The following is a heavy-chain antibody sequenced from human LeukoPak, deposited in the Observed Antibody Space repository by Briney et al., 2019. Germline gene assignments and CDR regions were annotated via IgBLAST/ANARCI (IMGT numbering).Heavy chain of an antibody. Sequence: GGSLRLSCAASGFTFSSYAMGWVRQAPGKGLEWVSGISGSGGSTYYADSVKGRFTISRDNARNSLYLQMNSLRAEDTAVYYCARGSQRVASQDDWFDPWGQGTLVTVSS. CDR3: ARGSQRVASQDDWFDP. D-gene: IGHD5-12*01. CDR2: ISGSGGST. V-gene: IGHV3-23*01. J-gene: IGHJ5*02. CDR1: GFTFSSYA.